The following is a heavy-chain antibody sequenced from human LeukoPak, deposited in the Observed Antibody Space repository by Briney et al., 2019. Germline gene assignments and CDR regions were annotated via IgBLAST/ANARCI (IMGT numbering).Heavy chain of an antibody. CDR2: IYPGDSDT. Sequence: GESLKISCKGSGYVFTNYWIGWVRQMPGKGLEWMGIIYPGDSDTIYSPSFQGQVTISADKSITTAYLQWSSLKASDTAMYYCARLGAIVVVPGAMPDWYCDLWGRGTLVTVSS. J-gene: IGHJ2*01. CDR3: ARLGAIVVVPGAMPDWYCDL. D-gene: IGHD2-2*01. CDR1: GYVFTNYW. V-gene: IGHV5-51*01.